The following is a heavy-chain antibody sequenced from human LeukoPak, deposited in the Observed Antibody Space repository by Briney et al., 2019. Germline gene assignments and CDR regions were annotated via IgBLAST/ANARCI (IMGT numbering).Heavy chain of an antibody. CDR3: ARLSHPGGTTWYFDY. D-gene: IGHD1-14*01. J-gene: IGHJ4*02. CDR1: IGSINYYY. Sequence: SETLSLTCTVSIGSINYYYWTWIRQSPEKGLEWIGHIHNSGNTNYNPSLKSRVTISVATSKKQFSLNLNSVTAADTAVYYCARLSHPGGTTWYFDYWGQGTLVIVSS. V-gene: IGHV4-4*09. CDR2: IHNSGNT.